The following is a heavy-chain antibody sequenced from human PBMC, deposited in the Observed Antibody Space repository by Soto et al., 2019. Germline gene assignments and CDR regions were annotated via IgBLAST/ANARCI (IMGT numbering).Heavy chain of an antibody. CDR1: GRSISSADYY. CDR2: ISYRGNT. V-gene: IGHV4-30-4*01. Sequence: SETLSLTCTVSGRSISSADYYWSWIRQPPGKGLEWVGYISYRGNTYYNPSLKSRITISIDTSKRQFSLRLTSVTAADTAVYYCARDRDYSGNGPFDAWVQGTLVT. J-gene: IGHJ5*02. D-gene: IGHD4-4*01. CDR3: ARDRDYSGNGPFDA.